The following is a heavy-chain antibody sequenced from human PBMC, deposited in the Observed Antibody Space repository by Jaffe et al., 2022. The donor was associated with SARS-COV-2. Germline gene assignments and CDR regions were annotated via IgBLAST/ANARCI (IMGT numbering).Heavy chain of an antibody. D-gene: IGHD3-22*01. CDR3: ARAHYYDSSGYEDAFDI. CDR1: GGSISSGGYS. V-gene: IGHV4-30-2*01. CDR2: IYHSGST. Sequence: QLQLQESGSGLVKPSQTLSLTCAVSGGSISSGGYSWSWIRQPPGKGLEWIGYIYHSGSTYYNPSLKSRVTISVDRSKNQFSLKLSSVTAADTAVYYCARAHYYDSSGYEDAFDIWGQGTMVTVSS. J-gene: IGHJ3*02.